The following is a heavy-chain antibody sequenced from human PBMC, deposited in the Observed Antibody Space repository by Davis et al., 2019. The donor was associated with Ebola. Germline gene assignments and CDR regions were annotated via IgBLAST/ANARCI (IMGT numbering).Heavy chain of an antibody. CDR3: ARGVVVRGVSYYAMDV. J-gene: IGHJ6*04. Sequence: GESLKIPCAASEFTFSGYWMSWFGQAPGKGLEWVSGIKTAGDTYYPGSVKGRFTISRENAKNSLYLQMNSLRAGDTAVYYCARGVVVRGVSYYAMDVWGKGTTVTVSS. CDR2: IKTAGDT. D-gene: IGHD3-10*01. V-gene: IGHV3-13*01. CDR1: EFTFSGYW.